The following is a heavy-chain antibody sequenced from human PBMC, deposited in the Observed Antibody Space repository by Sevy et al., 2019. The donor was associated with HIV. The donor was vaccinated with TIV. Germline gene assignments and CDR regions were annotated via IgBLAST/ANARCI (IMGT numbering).Heavy chain of an antibody. CDR3: AKDLYDSSGYHDFYYYYGMDV. J-gene: IGHJ6*02. CDR2: ISYDGSNK. D-gene: IGHD3-22*01. V-gene: IGHV3-30*18. Sequence: WGSLRLSCAASGFTFSSYGMHWVRQAPGKGLEWVAVISYDGSNKYYADSVKGRFTISRDNSKNTLYLQMNSLRAEDTAVYYCAKDLYDSSGYHDFYYYYGMDVWGQGTTVTVSS. CDR1: GFTFSSYG.